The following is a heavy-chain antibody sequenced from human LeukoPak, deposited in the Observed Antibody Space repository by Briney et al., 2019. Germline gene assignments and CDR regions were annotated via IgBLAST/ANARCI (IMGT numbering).Heavy chain of an antibody. D-gene: IGHD5-12*01. CDR3: SRVVGLRYDSFDN. J-gene: IGHJ3*02. CDR1: GFTFSSYS. V-gene: IGHV3-21*01. Sequence: GGSLRLSCAASGFTFSSYSMNWVRQAPGKGLEWVSSISSSSSYIYYADSVKGRFTISRDNAKNSLYLQINSLRAEDTAGYYCSRVVGLRYDSFDNWGQRAKVTV. CDR2: ISSSSSYI.